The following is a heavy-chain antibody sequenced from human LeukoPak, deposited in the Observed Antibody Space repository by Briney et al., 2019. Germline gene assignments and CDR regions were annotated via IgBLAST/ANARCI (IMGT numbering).Heavy chain of an antibody. V-gene: IGHV1-69*06. CDR2: IIPIFGTA. J-gene: IGHJ5*02. Sequence: RASVKVSCKASGGTFSSYAISWVRQAPGQGLEWMGGIIPIFGTANYAQKFQGRVTITADKSTSTAYMELSSLRSEDTAVYYCARSIVATIGWFDPWGQGTLVTVSS. CDR3: ARSIVATIGWFDP. D-gene: IGHD5-12*01. CDR1: GGTFSSYA.